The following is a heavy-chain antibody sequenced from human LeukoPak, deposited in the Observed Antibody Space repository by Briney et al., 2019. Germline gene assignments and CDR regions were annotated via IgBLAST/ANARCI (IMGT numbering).Heavy chain of an antibody. J-gene: IGHJ4*02. CDR3: ARGRLGGSGSYYNVLDY. V-gene: IGHV4-4*02. Sequence: SGTLSLTCAVSGGSISSSNWWSWVRQPPGKGLEWIGEIYHSGSTNYNPSLKSRVTISVDTSRNQFSLKLSSVTAADTAVYYCARGRLGGSGSYYNVLDYWGQGTLVTVSS. CDR1: GGSISSSNW. D-gene: IGHD3-10*01. CDR2: IYHSGST.